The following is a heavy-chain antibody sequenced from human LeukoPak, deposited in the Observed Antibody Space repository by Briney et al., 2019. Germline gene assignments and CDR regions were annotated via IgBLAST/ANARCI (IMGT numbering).Heavy chain of an antibody. V-gene: IGHV3-21*01. J-gene: IGHJ5*02. CDR3: ARGKTSQNIVTRKTYNWFDP. CDR2: ISSSSDYI. CDR1: AFTFSSYN. D-gene: IGHD2/OR15-2a*01. Sequence: TGGSLRLSCAASAFTFSSYNMNWVRQAPGKGLEWVASISSSSDYIYYADSVKGRFTISRDNAKNSLYLQMKSLRAEDTAVYYCARGKTSQNIVTRKTYNWFDPWGQGTLVTVSS.